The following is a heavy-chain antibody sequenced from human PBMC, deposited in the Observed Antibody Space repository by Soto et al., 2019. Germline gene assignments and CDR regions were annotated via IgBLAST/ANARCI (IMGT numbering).Heavy chain of an antibody. CDR2: INPSGGST. CDR1: GYTFTSYY. J-gene: IGHJ4*02. Sequence: QVQLVQSGAEVKKPGASVKVSCKASGYTFTSYYMHWVRQAPGQGLEWMGIINPSGGSTSYAQKFQGRVTMTRDTSTSTFYMELSSLRSEDTAVYYCARDPAEYDSSGYYSPFDYWGQGTLVTVS. D-gene: IGHD3-22*01. V-gene: IGHV1-46*01. CDR3: ARDPAEYDSSGYYSPFDY.